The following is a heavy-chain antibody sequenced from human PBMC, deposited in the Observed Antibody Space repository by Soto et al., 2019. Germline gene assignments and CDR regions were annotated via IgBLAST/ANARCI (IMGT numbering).Heavy chain of an antibody. V-gene: IGHV4-38-2*01. CDR2: IYHSGST. CDR1: GYSISTGFN. J-gene: IGHJ4*02. CDR3: ARAWCTGFYPFDS. D-gene: IGHD2-8*02. Sequence: PSETLSLTCAVSGYSISTGFNWGWIRQPPGKGLEWIGSIYHSGSTYYNLSLKSRVTISADTSKNQISLKLISVTAADTALYYCARAWCTGFYPFDSLGQGTLVTVCS.